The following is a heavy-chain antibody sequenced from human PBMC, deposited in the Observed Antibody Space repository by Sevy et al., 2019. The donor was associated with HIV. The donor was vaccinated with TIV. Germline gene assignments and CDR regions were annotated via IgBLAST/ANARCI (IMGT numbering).Heavy chain of an antibody. D-gene: IGHD3-22*01. CDR2: ISGSGKST. V-gene: IGHV3-23*01. CDR1: GFTFRNYA. J-gene: IGHJ3*02. CDR3: TNDQGESSGYYPLGAFDI. Sequence: GGSLRLSCAASGFTFRNYAMNWVRQGPGKGLEWVSTISGSGKSTYYAHSVKGRFTFSRDNSKNTLYLQMNSLRAEDTAVYYCTNDQGESSGYYPLGAFDIWGQGTMVTVSS.